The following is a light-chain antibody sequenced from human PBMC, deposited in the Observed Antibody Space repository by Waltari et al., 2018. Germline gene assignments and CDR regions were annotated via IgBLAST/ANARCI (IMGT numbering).Light chain of an antibody. CDR1: EDIRNK. J-gene: IGKJ3*01. CDR2: AAS. V-gene: IGKV1-6*01. CDR3: LQDYNYPFT. Sequence: AIQMTQSPSSLSASVGDRITITCRASEDIRNKLGWYHQKPGKAPKPLIFAASSLQSGVPSRFSGSGSGTDFTLTISSLQPEDFATYFCLQDYNYPFTFGPGTKVDFK.